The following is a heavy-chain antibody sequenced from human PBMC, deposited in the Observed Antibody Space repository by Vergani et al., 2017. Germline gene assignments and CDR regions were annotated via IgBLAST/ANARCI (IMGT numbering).Heavy chain of an antibody. CDR1: GGSISSGSYY. J-gene: IGHJ4*02. CDR3: ARGAAEGYFDY. Sequence: QVQLQESGPGLVKPSQTLSLTCTVSGGSISSGSYYWSWIRQPAGKGLEWIGRIYTSGSTNYNPSLKSRVTISVDTSKNQFSLKLSSVTAADTAVYYCARGAAEGYFDYWGQGTLVTVSS. CDR2: IYTSGST. D-gene: IGHD6-25*01. V-gene: IGHV4-61*02.